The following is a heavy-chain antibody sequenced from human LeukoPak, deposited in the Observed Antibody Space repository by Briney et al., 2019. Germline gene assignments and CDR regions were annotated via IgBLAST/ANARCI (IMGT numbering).Heavy chain of an antibody. CDR1: GFTFSNYA. Sequence: GGSLRLSCAASGFTFSNYAMSWVRQAPGKGLEWVSAITGSGGNTYYADSVKGRFTISRDNSKNTVFLQMNSLRAEDTAVYYCAKWGNYDVLTGYYVSDYWGQGTLVTVSS. CDR2: ITGSGGNT. D-gene: IGHD3-9*01. CDR3: AKWGNYDVLTGYYVSDY. J-gene: IGHJ4*02. V-gene: IGHV3-23*01.